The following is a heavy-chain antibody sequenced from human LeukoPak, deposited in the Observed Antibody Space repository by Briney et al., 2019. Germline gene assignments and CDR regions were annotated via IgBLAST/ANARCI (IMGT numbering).Heavy chain of an antibody. CDR2: IRYDGSNK. J-gene: IGHJ4*02. CDR3: AKVVEGYVWGSYAY. V-gene: IGHV3-30*02. CDR1: GFTFSSYG. D-gene: IGHD3-16*01. Sequence: GGSLRLSCAASGFTFSSYGMHWVRQAPGKGLEWVAFIRYDGSNKYYADSVKGRFTISRDNSKNTLYLQMNSLRAEDTAVYYCAKVVEGYVWGSYAYWGQGTLVTVSS.